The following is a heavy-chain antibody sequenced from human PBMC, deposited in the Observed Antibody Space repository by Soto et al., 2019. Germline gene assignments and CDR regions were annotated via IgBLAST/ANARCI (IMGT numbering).Heavy chain of an antibody. J-gene: IGHJ3*02. Sequence: EVHLVESGGGLVKPGGSLRLSCAASGFTFTSSSRNWVRQAPGKGLEWVSFIGSRTNYIFYTDSVKGRFTISRDNAKNSLYLQMSSLRAEDTAVYYCARDYGDYTGAFDIRGQGTMVTVSS. D-gene: IGHD4-17*01. CDR3: ARDYGDYTGAFDI. CDR1: GFTFTSSS. CDR2: IGSRTNYI. V-gene: IGHV3-21*01.